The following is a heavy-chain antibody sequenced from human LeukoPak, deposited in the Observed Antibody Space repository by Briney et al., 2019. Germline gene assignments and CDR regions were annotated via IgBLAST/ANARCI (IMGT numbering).Heavy chain of an antibody. CDR2: ISSDGSNK. CDR1: GFTFNSYA. Sequence: PGGSLRLSCAASGFTFNSYALHWVRQAPGKGLEWVAVISSDGSNKYYADSVKGRFTISRDNSKNSLFVQMNSLRAEDTAVYFCAKSRSGSANWALQIFDNWGQGTLVTVSS. D-gene: IGHD1-1*01. J-gene: IGHJ4*02. V-gene: IGHV3-30-3*02. CDR3: AKSRSGSANWALQIFDN.